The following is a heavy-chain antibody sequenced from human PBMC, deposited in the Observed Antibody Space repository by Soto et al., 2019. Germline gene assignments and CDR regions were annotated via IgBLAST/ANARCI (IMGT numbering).Heavy chain of an antibody. V-gene: IGHV4-39*01. J-gene: IGHJ5*02. D-gene: IGHD3-22*01. Sequence: PSETLSLTCTVSGGSISSSSYYWGWIRQPPGKGLEWIGSIYYSGSTYYNPSLKSRVTISVDTSKNQFSLKLSSVTAADTAVYYCGRNCYYDSSGNNWFDPWGQGTLVIVSS. CDR2: IYYSGST. CDR3: GRNCYYDSSGNNWFDP. CDR1: GGSISSSSYY.